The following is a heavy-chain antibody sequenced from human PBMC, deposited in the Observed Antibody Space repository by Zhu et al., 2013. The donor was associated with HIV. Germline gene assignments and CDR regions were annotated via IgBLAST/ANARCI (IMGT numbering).Heavy chain of an antibody. CDR1: GYTFTSYA. CDR2: INAGNGNT. J-gene: IGHJ6*02. V-gene: IGHV1-3*01. Sequence: QVQLVQSGAEVKKPGSSVKVSCKASGYTFTSYAMHWVRQAPGQRLEWMGWINAGNGNTNIHRSSRAESPLPGTTSASTAYMELSSLRSEDTAVYYCARDALYGMDVWGQGTTVTVSS. CDR3: ARDALYGMDV.